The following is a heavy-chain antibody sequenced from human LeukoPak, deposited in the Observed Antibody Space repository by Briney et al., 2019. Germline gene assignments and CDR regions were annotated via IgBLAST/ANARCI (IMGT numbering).Heavy chain of an antibody. CDR2: ISGSGGST. CDR1: GFTFSSYA. V-gene: IGHV3-23*01. Sequence: GGSLRLSCAASGFTFSSYAMSWVRQAPGKGLEWVSAISGSGGSTYCADSVKGRFTISRDNSKNTLYLQMNSLRAEDTAVYYCAKDLTGDYDYYYYGMDVWGKGTTVTVSS. J-gene: IGHJ6*04. D-gene: IGHD4-17*01. CDR3: AKDLTGDYDYYYYGMDV.